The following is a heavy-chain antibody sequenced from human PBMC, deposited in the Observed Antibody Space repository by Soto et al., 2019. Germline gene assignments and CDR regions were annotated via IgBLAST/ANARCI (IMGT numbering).Heavy chain of an antibody. CDR3: ARRGSGSYYDY. Sequence: EVQLLEAGGGLVQPGGSLRLSCAASGFTFSSYAMRWVRRAPVKGLEWVSAISGSGGSTYYADSVKGRFTISRDNSKNTLYLQMNSLRAEDTAVDYCARRGSGSYYDYWGQGTLVTVSS. CDR1: GFTFSSYA. D-gene: IGHD1-26*01. V-gene: IGHV3-23*01. J-gene: IGHJ4*02. CDR2: ISGSGGST.